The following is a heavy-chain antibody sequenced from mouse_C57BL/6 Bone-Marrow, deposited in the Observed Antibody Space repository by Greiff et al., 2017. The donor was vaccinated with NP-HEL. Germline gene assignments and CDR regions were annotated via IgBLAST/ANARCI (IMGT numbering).Heavy chain of an antibody. D-gene: IGHD1-1*01. CDR2: ISYDGCN. Sequence: VQLKESGPGLVKPSQSLSLTCSVTGYSIISGYFWNWLRQFPGNKLEWMAYISYDGCNNYNPSLKNRISITRDISKNQLCLKLTSVTTEDTATYYCAREGGYYGSPFAYGGQGTLVTVSA. V-gene: IGHV3-6*01. CDR3: AREGGYYGSPFAY. J-gene: IGHJ3*01. CDR1: GYSIISGYF.